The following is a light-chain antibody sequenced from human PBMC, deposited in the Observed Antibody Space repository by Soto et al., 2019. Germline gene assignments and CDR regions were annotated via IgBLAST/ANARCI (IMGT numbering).Light chain of an antibody. V-gene: IGLV2-23*01. J-gene: IGLJ1*01. CDR2: EGS. CDR1: SSDVGNYNL. Sequence: QSALTQPASVSGSPGQSITISCTGTSSDVGNYNLVSWYQQHPGKAPKLMIYEGSKRPSGVSNGFSGSKSGSTASLTISGLQAEDEADYYCCSYAGSSTYVFGTGTKVTVL. CDR3: CSYAGSSTYV.